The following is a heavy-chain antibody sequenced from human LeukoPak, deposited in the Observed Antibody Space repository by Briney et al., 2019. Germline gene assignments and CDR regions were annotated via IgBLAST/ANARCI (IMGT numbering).Heavy chain of an antibody. D-gene: IGHD3-16*01. CDR3: ARGWGGHGRSWGALDF. Sequence: GGSLRLSCAASGFNFKNYDFHWVRQAAGKRLEWVSGIGTVTDTFYLDSVEGRFTISRENAKNSFYLQMNGLRAGDTAVYFCARGWGGHGRSWGALDFWGQGILVTVSS. CDR1: GFNFKNYD. V-gene: IGHV3-13*01. CDR2: IGTVTDT. J-gene: IGHJ4*02.